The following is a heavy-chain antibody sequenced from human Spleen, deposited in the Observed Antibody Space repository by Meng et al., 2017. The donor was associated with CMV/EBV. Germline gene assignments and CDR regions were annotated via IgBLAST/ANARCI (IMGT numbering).Heavy chain of an antibody. Sequence: TVSGGSISLGSYYWGWVRQFPGRGLESIGRIYYTGDIFYNPSLKGRLTIAPDTSKNQWSLSLKFMTVADAAVYYCVRIRVGHSSPIDLWGRGTLVTVSS. CDR1: GGSISLGSYY. CDR3: VRIRVGHSSPIDL. CDR2: IYYTGDI. J-gene: IGHJ5*02. V-gene: IGHV4-31*02. D-gene: IGHD1-26*01.